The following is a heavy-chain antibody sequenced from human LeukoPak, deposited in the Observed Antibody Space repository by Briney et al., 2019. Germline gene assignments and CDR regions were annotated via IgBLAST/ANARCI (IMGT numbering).Heavy chain of an antibody. V-gene: IGHV4-61*02. D-gene: IGHD3-10*01. J-gene: IGHJ4*02. CDR3: ARVGFGYTLDY. CDR1: GGSISSGSYY. CDR2: IYTSGST. Sequence: SETLSLTCTVSGGSISSGSYYWSWIRQPAGKGLEWIGRIYTSGSTNYNPSLKSRVTISVDTSKNQFSLKLSSVTAADTAVYYCARVGFGYTLDYWGQGTLVTVSS.